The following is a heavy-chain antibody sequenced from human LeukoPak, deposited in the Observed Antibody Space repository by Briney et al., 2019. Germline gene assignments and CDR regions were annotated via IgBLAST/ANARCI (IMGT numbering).Heavy chain of an antibody. CDR2: FDPEDGET. CDR3: VTEGLDSSGYYR. Sequence: ASVKVSCKVSGYTLTELSMHWVRQAPGKGLEWMGGFDPEDGETIYAQKFQGRVTMTEDTSTDTAYMELSSLRSEDAAVYYCVTEGLDSSGYYRWGQGTLVTVSS. J-gene: IGHJ4*02. CDR1: GYTLTELS. V-gene: IGHV1-24*01. D-gene: IGHD3-22*01.